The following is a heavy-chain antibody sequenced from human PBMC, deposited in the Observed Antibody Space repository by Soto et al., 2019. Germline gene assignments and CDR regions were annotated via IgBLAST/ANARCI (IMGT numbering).Heavy chain of an antibody. J-gene: IGHJ4*02. Sequence: QVQLVQSGAEMKKPGASVKVSCKASGYTFINYDISWLRQASGQGLEWMGWSSPYNGNTNYAHTFQGRVTMTADTSASSGYMELRSLRSDDTAVYFCARGRITDLGTFDYWGQGTLVTVSS. V-gene: IGHV1-18*01. CDR1: GYTFINYD. CDR3: ARGRITDLGTFDY. CDR2: SSPYNGNT. D-gene: IGHD1-20*01.